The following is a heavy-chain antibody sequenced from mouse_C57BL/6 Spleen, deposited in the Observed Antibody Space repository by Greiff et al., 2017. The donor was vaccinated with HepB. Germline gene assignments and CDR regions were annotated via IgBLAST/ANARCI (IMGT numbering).Heavy chain of an antibody. V-gene: IGHV14-2*01. D-gene: IGHD1-1*01. J-gene: IGHJ1*03. CDR2: IDPEDGET. CDR3: AYGSSWYFDV. Sequence: EVQLQQSGAELVKPGASVKLSCTASGFNIKDYYMHWVKQKTEQGLEWIGRIDPEDGETQYAPKFQGKATITADTSSNTAYLQLSSLTSEDTAVYYCAYGSSWYFDVWGTGTTVTVSS. CDR1: GFNIKDYY.